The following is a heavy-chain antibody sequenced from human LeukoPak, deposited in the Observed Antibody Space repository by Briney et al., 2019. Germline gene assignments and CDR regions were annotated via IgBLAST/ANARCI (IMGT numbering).Heavy chain of an antibody. CDR2: IYYSGST. CDR3: ARLGSSWFHLEPKFDP. V-gene: IGHV4-59*12. CDR1: GGSISSYY. D-gene: IGHD6-13*01. Sequence: SETLSLTCTVSGGSISSYYWSWIRQPPGKGLEWIGYIYYSGSTNYNPSLKSRVTISVDTSKNQFSLKLSSVTAADTAVYYCARLGSSWFHLEPKFDPWGRGTLVTVSS. J-gene: IGHJ5*02.